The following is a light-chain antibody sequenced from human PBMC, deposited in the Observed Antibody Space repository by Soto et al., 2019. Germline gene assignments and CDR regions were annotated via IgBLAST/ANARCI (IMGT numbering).Light chain of an antibody. CDR1: QSVSSSY. V-gene: IGKV3-15*01. J-gene: IGKJ5*01. CDR2: RAF. CDR3: QQYNNWPPIT. Sequence: EIVLTQSPGALSLSPGARSTLSCRASQSVSSSYLAWYQQKPGQAPRLLIYRAFNRATGIPARFSGSWFGTDFTLTISSLQSEDFAVYYCQQYNNWPPITFGQGTRLEIK.